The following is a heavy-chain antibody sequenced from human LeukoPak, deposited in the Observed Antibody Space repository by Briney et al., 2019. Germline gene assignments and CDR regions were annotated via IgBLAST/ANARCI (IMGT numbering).Heavy chain of an antibody. J-gene: IGHJ6*03. CDR2: ISAYNGNT. CDR1: GYTFTSYG. CDR3: AREAYYYGSGSSYYYYMDV. Sequence: ASVKVSCKASGYTFTSYGISWVRQAPGQGLEWMGWISAYNGNTNYAQKLQGRVTMTTDTSTSTAYMELRSLRSDDTAVYYCAREAYYYGSGSSYYYYMDVWGKGTTVTVSS. D-gene: IGHD3-10*01. V-gene: IGHV1-18*01.